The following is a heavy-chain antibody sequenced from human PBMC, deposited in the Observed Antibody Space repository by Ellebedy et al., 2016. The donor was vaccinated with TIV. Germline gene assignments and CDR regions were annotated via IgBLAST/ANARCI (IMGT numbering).Heavy chain of an antibody. CDR1: RYTFTSYD. V-gene: IGHV1-8*01. Sequence: ASVKVSXKASRYTFTSYDINWVRQATGQGLEWMGWMNPNSGNTGYAQKFQGRVTMTRNTSISTAYTELSSLRSEDTAVYYCARMAGGSGWWDYYGMDVWGQGTTVTVSS. J-gene: IGHJ6*02. D-gene: IGHD6-19*01. CDR3: ARMAGGSGWWDYYGMDV. CDR2: MNPNSGNT.